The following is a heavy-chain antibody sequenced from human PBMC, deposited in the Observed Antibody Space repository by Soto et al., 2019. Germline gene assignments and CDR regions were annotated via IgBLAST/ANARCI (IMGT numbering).Heavy chain of an antibody. CDR1: GFTFSSYA. CDR2: ISGSGGST. V-gene: IGHV3-23*01. J-gene: IGHJ6*02. Sequence: GGSLRLSCAASGFTFSSYAMSWVRQAPGKGLEWVSAISGSGGSTYYADSVKGRFTISRDNSKNTLYLQMNSLRAEDTAVYYCAKDRSGATYYDFWSGYLGPYYGMDVWGQGTTVTVSS. CDR3: AKDRSGATYYDFWSGYLGPYYGMDV. D-gene: IGHD3-3*01.